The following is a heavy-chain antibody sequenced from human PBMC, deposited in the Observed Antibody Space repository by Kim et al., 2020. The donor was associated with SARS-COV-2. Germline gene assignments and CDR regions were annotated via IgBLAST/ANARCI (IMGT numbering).Heavy chain of an antibody. CDR3: ARGGRFDP. D-gene: IGHD3-16*01. CDR2: GSEK. J-gene: IGHJ5*02. V-gene: IGHV3-7*01. Sequence: GSEKYYVDSVKGRFTISRDNAKNSLYLQMNSLRAEDTAVYYCARGGRFDPWGQGTLVTVSS.